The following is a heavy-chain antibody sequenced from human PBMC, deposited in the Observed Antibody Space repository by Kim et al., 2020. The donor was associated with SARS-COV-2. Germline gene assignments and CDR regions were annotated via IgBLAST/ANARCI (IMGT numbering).Heavy chain of an antibody. V-gene: IGHV3-23*01. J-gene: IGHJ4*02. CDR2: ITGSGDRT. CDR1: GFTFSSYA. Sequence: GGSLRLSCAASGFTFSSYAMSWVRQAPGKGLEWVSTITGSGDRTYYADSAKGRFTIFRDNSKNTLYLQMNSLRAADTALYYCAKDGPYGGNTDHWGQGTLVTGSS. CDR3: AKDGPYGGNTDH. D-gene: IGHD4-17*01.